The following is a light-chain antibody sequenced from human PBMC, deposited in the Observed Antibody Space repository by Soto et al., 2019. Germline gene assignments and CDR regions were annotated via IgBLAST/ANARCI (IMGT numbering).Light chain of an antibody. CDR1: QSFSNW. J-gene: IGKJ1*01. V-gene: IGKV1-5*01. Sequence: DIQVTQSPSTLSASLGERFTITCRAGQSFSNWLAWYQQKPGKAPRLLIYDVSSLESGVPSRFSGSASGTEYILTISSLQPDDFETYYCQQFDRSSWTFGQGTKVDIK. CDR2: DVS. CDR3: QQFDRSSWT.